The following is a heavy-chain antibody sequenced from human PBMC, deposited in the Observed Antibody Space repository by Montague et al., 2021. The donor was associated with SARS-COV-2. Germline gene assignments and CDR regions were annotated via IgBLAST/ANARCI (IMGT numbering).Heavy chain of an antibody. V-gene: IGHV2-70*01. CDR2: IDWDDDK. Sequence: PALVKPTQTLTLTCTFSGFSLSTSGMCVSWIRQPPGKALEWLALIDWDDDKYYSTSLKTRLTISKDTSKNQVVLTMTNMDPVDTATYYCARIRDYDILTGSSSGFGYWGQGTLVTVSS. CDR3: ARIRDYDILTGSSSGFGY. J-gene: IGHJ4*02. D-gene: IGHD3-9*01. CDR1: GFSLSTSGMC.